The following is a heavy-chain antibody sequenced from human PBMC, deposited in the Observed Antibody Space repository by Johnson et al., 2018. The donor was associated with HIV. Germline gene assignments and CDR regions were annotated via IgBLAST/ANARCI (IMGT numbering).Heavy chain of an antibody. D-gene: IGHD7-27*01. CDR3: ARDQTGVTTI. Sequence: QVLLVESGGGVVQPGRSLRLSCAASGFTFSSYAMHWVRQAPGKGLEWVAVISYDGSNKCYADSVKGRFTISRDNSKNTLYLQMNSLRAEDTAVYYCARDQTGVTTIWGQGTMVTVSS. V-gene: IGHV3-30*04. CDR1: GFTFSSYA. CDR2: ISYDGSNK. J-gene: IGHJ3*02.